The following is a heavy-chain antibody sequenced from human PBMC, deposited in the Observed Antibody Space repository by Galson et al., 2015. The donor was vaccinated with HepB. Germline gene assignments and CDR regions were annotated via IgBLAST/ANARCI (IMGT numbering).Heavy chain of an antibody. V-gene: IGHV7-4-1*02. CDR1: GYTFTSYA. CDR2: INTNTGDP. CDR3: ARDLGAHSGYDWGLIDDY. D-gene: IGHD5-12*01. Sequence: SVKVSCKASGYTFTSYAMNWVRQAPGQGLEWMGWINTNTGDPTYAQGFTGRFVFSLDTSVSTAYLQISSLKAEDTAVYYCARDLGAHSGYDWGLIDDYWGQGTLVTVSS. J-gene: IGHJ4*02.